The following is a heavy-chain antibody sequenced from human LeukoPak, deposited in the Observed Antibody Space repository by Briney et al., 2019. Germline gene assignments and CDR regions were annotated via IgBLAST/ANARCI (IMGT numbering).Heavy chain of an antibody. Sequence: GESLRISCKGSGYSFTSYWIGWVRQMPGKGLEWMGIIYPGDSDTRYSPSFQGQVTISADKSISTAYPQWSSLKASDTAMYYCARLAVGDYYDSSGYPKQGGAFDIWGQGTMVTVSS. CDR1: GYSFTSYW. V-gene: IGHV5-51*01. J-gene: IGHJ3*02. D-gene: IGHD3-22*01. CDR3: ARLAVGDYYDSSGYPKQGGAFDI. CDR2: IYPGDSDT.